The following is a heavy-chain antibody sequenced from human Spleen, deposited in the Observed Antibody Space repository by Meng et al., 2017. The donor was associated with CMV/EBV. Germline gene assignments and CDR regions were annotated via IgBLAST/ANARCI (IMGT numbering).Heavy chain of an antibody. CDR3: AKARGWAILYFDY. Sequence: AASGFTFSSDAMSWVRQAPGKGLEWVSAISGSGGSTYYADSVKGRFTISRDFSTNTVYLQMNSLRAEDAAVYYCAKARGWAILYFDYWGQGTLVTVSS. CDR1: GFTFSSDA. V-gene: IGHV3-23*01. J-gene: IGHJ4*02. CDR2: ISGSGGST. D-gene: IGHD3-10*01.